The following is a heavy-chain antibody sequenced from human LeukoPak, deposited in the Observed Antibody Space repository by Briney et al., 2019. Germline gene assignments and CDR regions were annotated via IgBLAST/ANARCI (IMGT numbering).Heavy chain of an antibody. Sequence: ASVKVSCKASGYTFTGYFMYWVRQAPGQGLEWMGWINPNSGGTKYARKFQGRVTMTRDTSISTAYMELTRLKSDDTAVYYCARGAKTHYYGSGTYRTGNWFDPWGQGTLVTVSS. D-gene: IGHD3-10*01. J-gene: IGHJ5*02. V-gene: IGHV1-2*02. CDR1: GYTFTGYF. CDR3: ARGAKTHYYGSGTYRTGNWFDP. CDR2: INPNSGGT.